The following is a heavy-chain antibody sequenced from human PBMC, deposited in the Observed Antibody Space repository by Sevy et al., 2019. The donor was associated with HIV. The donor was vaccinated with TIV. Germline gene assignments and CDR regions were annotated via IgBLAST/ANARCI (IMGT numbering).Heavy chain of an antibody. CDR1: GYMFTDFY. CDR2: INPDNGDT. Sequence: ASVKVSCKSTGYMFTDFYINWVRLAPGQGLEWVGWINPDNGDTDYGQKFQGRVTMTRDMSLSSAYMELSSLRSDDTAIYYCARNLAIFGVQNGLDVWGQGTSVTVSS. J-gene: IGHJ6*02. CDR3: ARNLAIFGVQNGLDV. V-gene: IGHV1-2*02. D-gene: IGHD3-3*01.